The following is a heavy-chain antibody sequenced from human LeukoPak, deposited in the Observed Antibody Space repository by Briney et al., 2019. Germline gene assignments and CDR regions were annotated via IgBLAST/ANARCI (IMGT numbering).Heavy chain of an antibody. CDR2: IYYSGST. CDR1: GGSISSYY. CDR3: ARMSDFWSGYRSGYYFDY. V-gene: IGHV4-59*01. D-gene: IGHD3-3*01. J-gene: IGHJ4*02. Sequence: SETLSLTCTVSGGSISSYYWGWIRQPPGKGLEWIGYIYYSGSTNYNPSLKSRVTISVDTSKNQFSLKLSSVTAADTAVYYCARMSDFWSGYRSGYYFDYWGQGTLVTVSS.